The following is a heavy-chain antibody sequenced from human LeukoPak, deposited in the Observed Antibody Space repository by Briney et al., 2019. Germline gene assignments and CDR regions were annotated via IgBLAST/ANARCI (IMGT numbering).Heavy chain of an antibody. D-gene: IGHD1-26*01. Sequence: PGGSLRLSCAASGFTFSSYGMHWVRQAPGKGLEWVAVISYDGSKKYYADSVKGRFTISRDNSKNTLYLQMNSLRAEDTAVYYCARELGATFDYWGQGTLVTVSS. V-gene: IGHV3-30*03. CDR3: ARELGATFDY. CDR2: ISYDGSKK. J-gene: IGHJ4*02. CDR1: GFTFSSYG.